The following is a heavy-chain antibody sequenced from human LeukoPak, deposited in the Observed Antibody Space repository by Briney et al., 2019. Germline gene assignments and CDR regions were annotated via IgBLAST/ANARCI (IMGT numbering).Heavy chain of an antibody. CDR2: ISEDGGRT. CDR1: GFTLSSYW. V-gene: IGHV3-64*01. CDR3: ARDVGDEGNY. D-gene: IGHD3-16*01. Sequence: GGSLRLSCAASGFTLSSYWMHWVRQAPGKGLEYVSAISEDGGRTYYANSVKGRFTNSRDNSKNTLYLQMSSLRTADTAVYYCARDVGDEGNYWGQGTLVTVSS. J-gene: IGHJ4*02.